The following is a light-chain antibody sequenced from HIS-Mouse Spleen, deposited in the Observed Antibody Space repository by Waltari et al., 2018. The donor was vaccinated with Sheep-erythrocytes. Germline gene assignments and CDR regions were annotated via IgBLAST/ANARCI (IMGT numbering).Light chain of an antibody. Sequence: QSALTQPASVSGSPGPSFTISCTGTSSDVGGYNYVCWYQQHPGKAPKLMIYDVSNRPSGVSNRFSGSKSGNTASLTISGLQAEDEADYYCSSYTSSSTWVFGGGTKLTVL. CDR3: SSYTSSSTWV. CDR2: DVS. CDR1: SSDVGGYNY. V-gene: IGLV2-14*03. J-gene: IGLJ3*02.